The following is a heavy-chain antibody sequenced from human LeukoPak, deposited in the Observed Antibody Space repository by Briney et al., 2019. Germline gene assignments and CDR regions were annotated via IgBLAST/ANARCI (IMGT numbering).Heavy chain of an antibody. CDR3: AKVSVQPGYSSGWSLNWFDP. CDR2: IRYDGSNK. Sequence: GGSLRLSCAASGFTFSSYGMHWVRQAPGKGLEWVAFIRYDGSNKYYADSVKGRFTISRDNSKNTLYLQMNSLRAEDTAVYYCAKVSVQPGYSSGWSLNWFDPWGQGTLVTVSS. J-gene: IGHJ5*02. V-gene: IGHV3-30*02. CDR1: GFTFSSYG. D-gene: IGHD6-19*01.